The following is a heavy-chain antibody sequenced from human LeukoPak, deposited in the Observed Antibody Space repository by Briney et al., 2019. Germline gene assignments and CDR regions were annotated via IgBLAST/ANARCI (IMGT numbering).Heavy chain of an antibody. D-gene: IGHD3-22*01. CDR1: GITLSNYG. V-gene: IGHV3-23*01. CDR3: AKRGVVIRVILVGFHKEAYYFDS. Sequence: GGSLRLSCAVSGITLSNYGMSWVRQAPGKGLEWVAGISGSGGGTNYADSVKGRFTISRDNPRDTLYLQMNSLRAEDTAVYFCAKRGVVIRVILVGFHKEAYYFDSWGQGALVTVSS. J-gene: IGHJ4*02. CDR2: ISGSGGGT.